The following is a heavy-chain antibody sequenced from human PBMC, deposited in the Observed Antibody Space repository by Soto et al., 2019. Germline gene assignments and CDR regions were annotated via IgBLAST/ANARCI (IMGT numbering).Heavy chain of an antibody. Sequence: GGSLRLSCVASGFTFSSHSMNWVRQAPGKGPEWISYISPGSKVILYADSVKGRFTVSRDNAKNTLFLQMNSLRVDDTGVYYCTRLTSGDNNWSDPWGQGTSVNVS. CDR1: GFTFSSHS. CDR3: TRLTSGDNNWSDP. V-gene: IGHV3-48*01. CDR2: ISPGSKVI. J-gene: IGHJ5*02.